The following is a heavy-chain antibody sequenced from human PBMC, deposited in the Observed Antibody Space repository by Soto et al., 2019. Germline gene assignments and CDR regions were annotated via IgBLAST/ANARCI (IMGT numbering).Heavy chain of an antibody. Sequence: EAQLLESGGGLVQPGGSLRVSCAASGFSFDTYAMSWVRQAPGKGLGWVSTISGSGGNTYYADSVKGRFTISRDNSKNILYLQMTSLRAEDTALYYCAKLGMTTINRDYWGQGTQVTVSS. CDR2: ISGSGGNT. CDR3: AKLGMTTINRDY. CDR1: GFSFDTYA. J-gene: IGHJ4*02. V-gene: IGHV3-23*01. D-gene: IGHD5-12*01.